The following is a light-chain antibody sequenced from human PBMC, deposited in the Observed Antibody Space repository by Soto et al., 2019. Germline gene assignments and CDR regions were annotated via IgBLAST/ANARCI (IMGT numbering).Light chain of an antibody. CDR3: QSYDSSLSVYV. Sequence: QSVLTQAPSVSGAPGQRVTISCTGSSSNIGAGYDVHWYQQLPGTAPKLLIYGNNNRPSGVPDRFSGSKSGTSASLAITGLQAEDEAGYYCQSYDSSLSVYVFGTGTKVTVL. V-gene: IGLV1-40*01. CDR1: SSNIGAGYD. CDR2: GNN. J-gene: IGLJ1*01.